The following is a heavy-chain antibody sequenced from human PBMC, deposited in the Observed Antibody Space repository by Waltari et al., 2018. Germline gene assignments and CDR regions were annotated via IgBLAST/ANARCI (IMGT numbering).Heavy chain of an antibody. J-gene: IGHJ4*02. Sequence: QVQLQESGPGLVKPSQTLSLTCTVSGGSIRHGGYYWNWIRQHPGRGLEWIGYVYYSGSTYFNPSLKSRLDMSVDMSKNQFSLKLTSVTAADSAVYFCARLDSSGFYMFDSWGQGTLVTVSS. CDR2: VYYSGST. CDR1: GGSIRHGGYY. V-gene: IGHV4-31*03. D-gene: IGHD3-22*01. CDR3: ARLDSSGFYMFDS.